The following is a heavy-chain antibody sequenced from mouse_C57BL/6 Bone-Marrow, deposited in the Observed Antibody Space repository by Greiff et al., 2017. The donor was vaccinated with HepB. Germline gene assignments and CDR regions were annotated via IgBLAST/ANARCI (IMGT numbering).Heavy chain of an antibody. D-gene: IGHD1-1*01. J-gene: IGHJ2*01. Sequence: QVQLKESGAELVRPGASVKLSCKASGYTFTDYYINWVKQRPGQGLEWIARIYPGSGNTYYNEKFKGKATLTAEKSSSTAYMQLSSLTSEDSAVYFCARTYYYGSSYDWGQGTTLTVSS. CDR3: ARTYYYGSSYD. CDR1: GYTFTDYY. V-gene: IGHV1-76*01. CDR2: IYPGSGNT.